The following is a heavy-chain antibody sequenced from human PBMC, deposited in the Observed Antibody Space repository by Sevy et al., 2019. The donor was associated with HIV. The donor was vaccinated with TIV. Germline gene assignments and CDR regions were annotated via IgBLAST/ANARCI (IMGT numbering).Heavy chain of an antibody. D-gene: IGHD2-15*01. V-gene: IGHV3-9*01. CDR3: GRAQGYCVINSCFGGSINAFDI. CDR2: ISWNSGDI. Sequence: GGSLRLSCAASGFAFSDYAMHWVRQVPGKGLEWVSGISWNSGDIGYADSVKGRFTFSRDNAKNALHLQMKSLRVEDTALYYCGRAQGYCVINSCFGGSINAFDIWGQGTMVTVSS. J-gene: IGHJ3*02. CDR1: GFAFSDYA.